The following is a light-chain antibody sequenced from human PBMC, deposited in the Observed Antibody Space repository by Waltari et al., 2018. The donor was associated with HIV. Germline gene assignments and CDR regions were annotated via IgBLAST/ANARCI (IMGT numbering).Light chain of an antibody. CDR1: QDITNY. V-gene: IGKV1-33*01. Sequence: DIQMTQSPSSLSASVGDRVPITCQASQDITNYLNWYQQKPGKAPKLLIYGASSLETGVPSRFSGSGSGTDFTFTISSLQPEDIATYYCQQYDNLPLTFGGGTKVEIK. J-gene: IGKJ4*01. CDR3: QQYDNLPLT. CDR2: GAS.